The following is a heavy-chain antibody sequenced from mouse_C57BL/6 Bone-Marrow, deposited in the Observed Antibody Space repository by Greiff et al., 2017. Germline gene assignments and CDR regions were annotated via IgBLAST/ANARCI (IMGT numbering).Heavy chain of an antibody. V-gene: IGHV1-15*01. D-gene: IGHD4-1*01. Sequence: VQLQESGAELVRPGASVTLSCKASGYTFTDYEMHWVKQTPVHGLEWIGAIDPETGGTAYNQKFKGKDILTADKSSSTAYMELRSLTSEDSAVYYCTKLGRGFAYWGQGTLVTVSA. CDR2: IDPETGGT. CDR1: GYTFTDYE. J-gene: IGHJ3*01. CDR3: TKLGRGFAY.